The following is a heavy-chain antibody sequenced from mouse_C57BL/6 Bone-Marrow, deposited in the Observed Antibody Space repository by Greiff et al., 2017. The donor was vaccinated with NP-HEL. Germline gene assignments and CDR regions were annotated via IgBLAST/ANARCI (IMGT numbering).Heavy chain of an antibody. D-gene: IGHD2-5*01. Sequence: EVKLVESGGGLVKPGGSLKLSCAASGFTFSSYAMSWVRQTPEKRLEWVATISDGGSYTYYPDNVKGRFTISRDNAKNNLYLQMSHLKSEDTAMYYCARDKRPLNSNYFDYWGQGTTLTVSS. V-gene: IGHV5-4*01. CDR2: ISDGGSYT. CDR1: GFTFSSYA. CDR3: ARDKRPLNSNYFDY. J-gene: IGHJ2*01.